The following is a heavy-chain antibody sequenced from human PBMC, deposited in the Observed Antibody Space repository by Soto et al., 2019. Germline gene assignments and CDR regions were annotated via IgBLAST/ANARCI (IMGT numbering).Heavy chain of an antibody. D-gene: IGHD6-25*01. V-gene: IGHV4-34*01. Sequence: SETLSLTCAVYGGSFSGYYWSWIRQPPGKGLEWIGEINHSGSTNDNPSLKSRVTISVDTSKNQFSLKLSSVTAADTAVYYCARRQLSIAAAGKYYYYYMDVWGKGTTVTVSS. J-gene: IGHJ6*03. CDR2: INHSGST. CDR1: GGSFSGYY. CDR3: ARRQLSIAAAGKYYYYYMDV.